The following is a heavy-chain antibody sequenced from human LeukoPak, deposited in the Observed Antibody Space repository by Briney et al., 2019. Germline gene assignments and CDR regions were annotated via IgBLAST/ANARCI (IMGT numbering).Heavy chain of an antibody. CDR1: GFMFTGYS. J-gene: IGHJ4*02. CDR3: ARLPAYCSSTSCYVDY. D-gene: IGHD2-2*01. V-gene: IGHV3-21*05. CDR2: INAGSDYI. Sequence: GGSLRLSCAASGFMFTGYSMTWVRQAPGKGLEWISYINAGSDYIYYADSVKGRFTISRDNAKNSLYLQMNSLRAEDTAVYYCARLPAYCSSTSCYVDYWGQGTLVTVSS.